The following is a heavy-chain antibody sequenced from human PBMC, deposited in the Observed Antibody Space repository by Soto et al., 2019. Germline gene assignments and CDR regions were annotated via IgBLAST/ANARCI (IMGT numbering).Heavy chain of an antibody. D-gene: IGHD1-20*01. CDR2: INAGNGNT. Sequence: ASVKVSCKASGYTFTSYAIHWVRQAPGQRLEWMGWINAGNGNTKYSQKFQGRVTITRDTSASTAYMELSSLRSEDTAVYYCARGITLPTPLDYCGQGTLVTVSS. CDR1: GYTFTSYA. J-gene: IGHJ4*02. CDR3: ARGITLPTPLDY. V-gene: IGHV1-3*01.